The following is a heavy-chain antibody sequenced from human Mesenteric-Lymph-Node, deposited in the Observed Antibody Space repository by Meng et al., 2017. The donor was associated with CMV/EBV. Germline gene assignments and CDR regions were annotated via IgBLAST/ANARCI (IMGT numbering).Heavy chain of an antibody. CDR1: GFTFSSYE. Sequence: GESLKISCAASGFTFSSYEMNWVRQAPGKGLEWVAVISYDGSNKYYADSVKGRFTISRDNSKNTLYLQMNSLRAEDTAVYYCARSSSSSYSYYYYGMDVWGQGTTVTVSS. V-gene: IGHV3-30*04. J-gene: IGHJ6*02. CDR3: ARSSSSSYSYYYYGMDV. D-gene: IGHD6-6*01. CDR2: ISYDGSNK.